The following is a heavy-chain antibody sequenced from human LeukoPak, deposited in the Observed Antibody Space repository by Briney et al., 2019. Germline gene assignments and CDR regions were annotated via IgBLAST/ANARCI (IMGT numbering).Heavy chain of an antibody. CDR1: GGSISSSSYY. V-gene: IGHV4-30-2*01. J-gene: IGHJ3*02. CDR3: ARADGGAFDI. D-gene: IGHD4-23*01. Sequence: KPSETLSLTCTVSGGSISSSSYYWGWIRQPPGKGLEWIGYIYHSGSTYYNPSLKSRVTISVDRSKNQFSLKLSSVTAADTAVYYCARADGGAFDIWGQGTMVTVSS. CDR2: IYHSGST.